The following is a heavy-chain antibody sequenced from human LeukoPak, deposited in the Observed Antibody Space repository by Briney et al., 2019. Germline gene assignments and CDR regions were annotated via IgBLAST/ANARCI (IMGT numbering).Heavy chain of an antibody. CDR2: IKSKTDGGTT. V-gene: IGHV3-15*01. D-gene: IGHD3-3*01. CDR3: TTAYTYYDFWSCSDAFDI. CDR1: GFTFSNAW. J-gene: IGHJ3*02. Sequence: GGSLRLSCAASGFTFSNAWMSWVRQAPGKGLEWVGRIKSKTDGGTTDYAAPVKGRFTISRDDSKNTLYLQMNSLKTEDTAVYYCTTAYTYYDFWSCSDAFDIWGQGTMVTVSS.